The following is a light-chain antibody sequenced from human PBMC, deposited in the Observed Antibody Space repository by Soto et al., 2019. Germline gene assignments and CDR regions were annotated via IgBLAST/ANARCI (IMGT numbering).Light chain of an antibody. CDR1: QSLLHSNGYNY. CDR3: MQALQTPGT. CDR2: LGS. Sequence: DIVMTQSPLSLPVTPGEPASISCRSSQSLLHSNGYNYLDWYLQKPGQSPQLLIYLGSNRASGVPDRCSGSGSGTDFTLKISRVEAEDVGVYYCMQALQTPGTFGLGTKVEIK. V-gene: IGKV2-28*01. J-gene: IGKJ1*01.